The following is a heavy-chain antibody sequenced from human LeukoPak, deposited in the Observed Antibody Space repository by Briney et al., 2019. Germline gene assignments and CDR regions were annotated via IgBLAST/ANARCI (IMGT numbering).Heavy chain of an antibody. D-gene: IGHD1-26*01. V-gene: IGHV3-48*02. Sequence: GGSLRLSCAASGFTFSSYSMNWVRQAPGKGLEWVSYISSSSSTIYYADSVKGRFTISRDNAKNSLYLQMNSLRDEDTAVYYCARDSEWELLSYYYYGMDVWGQGTTVTVSS. CDR1: GFTFSSYS. J-gene: IGHJ6*02. CDR2: ISSSSSTI. CDR3: ARDSEWELLSYYYYGMDV.